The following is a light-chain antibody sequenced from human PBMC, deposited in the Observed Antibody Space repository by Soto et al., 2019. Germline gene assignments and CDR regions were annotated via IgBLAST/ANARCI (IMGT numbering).Light chain of an antibody. J-gene: IGLJ3*02. CDR3: CSYAGSSTPNWV. V-gene: IGLV2-23*01. CDR1: SSDVGSYNL. CDR2: EGS. Sequence: QSALTQPASVSGSPGQLITISCTGTSSDVGSYNLVSWYQQHPGKAPKLMIYEGSKRPSGVSNRFSGSKSGNTASLTISGLQAEDEADYYCCSYAGSSTPNWVFGGGTKLTVL.